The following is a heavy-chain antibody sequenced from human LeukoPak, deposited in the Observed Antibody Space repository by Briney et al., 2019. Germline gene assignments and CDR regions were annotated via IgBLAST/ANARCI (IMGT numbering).Heavy chain of an antibody. Sequence: PSETLSLTCTVSGGSISSYYWSWIRQPAGKGLEWIGRIYTSGSTNYNPSLKSRVTISVDTSRNQFSLKLSSVTAADTAVYYCARAYYYDSSGYYAYNWFDPWGQGTLVTVSS. CDR2: IYTSGST. V-gene: IGHV4-4*07. CDR1: GGSISSYY. J-gene: IGHJ5*02. CDR3: ARAYYYDSSGYYAYNWFDP. D-gene: IGHD3-22*01.